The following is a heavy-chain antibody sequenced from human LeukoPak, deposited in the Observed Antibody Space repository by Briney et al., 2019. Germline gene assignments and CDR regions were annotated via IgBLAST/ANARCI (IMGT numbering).Heavy chain of an antibody. D-gene: IGHD3-10*01. CDR3: AREDGSGSYYRDY. V-gene: IGHV1-69*08. CDR1: GGSSGDSFSSYS. J-gene: IGHJ4*02. CDR2: IIPILGTP. Sequence: GASVKVSCKASGGSSGDSFSSYSINWVRQAPGQGLEWLGRIIPILGTPNYAQMFQGRVTINADKSTSTAYMELSSLKSEDTAVYYCAREDGSGSYYRDYWGQGTLVTVSS.